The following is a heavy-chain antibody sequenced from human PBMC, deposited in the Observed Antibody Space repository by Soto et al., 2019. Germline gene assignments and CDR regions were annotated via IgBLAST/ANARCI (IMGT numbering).Heavy chain of an antibody. CDR3: GKDGPGTTDS. V-gene: IGHV3-43*01. CDR2: ITGHGDTT. D-gene: IGHD4-17*01. Sequence: PGGSLRLSCAASGFTFHDFIMHWVRQAPGKGLEWISLITGHGDTTVYADSVKGRFTVSRDNSISSLYLQMHNVRTEDTALYYCGKDGPGTTDSWGQGTLVTVSS. CDR1: GFTFHDFI. J-gene: IGHJ4*02.